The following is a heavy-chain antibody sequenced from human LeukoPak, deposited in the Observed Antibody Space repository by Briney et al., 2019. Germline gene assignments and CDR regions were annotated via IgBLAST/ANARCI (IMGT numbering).Heavy chain of an antibody. D-gene: IGHD2-2*01. V-gene: IGHV3-48*03. J-gene: IGHJ4*02. CDR3: AREASTVDH. CDR2: ISSSGSTI. Sequence: GGSLRLACAAAGFTFSSYEMNWVRQAAGKGLEWVSYISSSGSTIYYADCVKGRFTMSRDNAKNSLYLQMNSLGAEDTAVYYCAREASTVDHWGQGTLVTVSS. CDR1: GFTFSSYE.